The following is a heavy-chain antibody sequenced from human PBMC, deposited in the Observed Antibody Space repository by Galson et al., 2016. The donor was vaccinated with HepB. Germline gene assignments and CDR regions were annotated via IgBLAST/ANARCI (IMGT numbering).Heavy chain of an antibody. CDR1: GFRFSDYV. CDR2: ILYDGSKK. CDR3: ARVPIRGGTLYSSVTYYNPIGFYYGMDV. D-gene: IGHD3-10*01. J-gene: IGHJ6*02. Sequence: SLRLSCAASGFRFSDYVMHWVRQAPGRGLEWVAVILYDGSKKYYADSVKGRFTIPRDNSKYTLYLQMNSLTPEDTAVYYCARVPIRGGTLYSSVTYYNPIGFYYGMDVWGQGTTVTVSS. V-gene: IGHV3-30*03.